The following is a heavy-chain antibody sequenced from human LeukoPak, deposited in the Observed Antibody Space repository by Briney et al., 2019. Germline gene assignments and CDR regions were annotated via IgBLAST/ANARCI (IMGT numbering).Heavy chain of an antibody. CDR3: ARGPNTHYYGSGSYVY. Sequence: SETLSLTCSVSGGSISSSSYSWGWIRQPPGRGLEWIGNIYYTGSTYYSPSLKSRVTVSVDRSKNQFSLKLSSVTAADTAVYYCARGPNTHYYGSGSYVYWGQGTLVTVSS. CDR1: GGSISSSSYS. J-gene: IGHJ4*02. CDR2: IYYTGST. D-gene: IGHD3-10*01. V-gene: IGHV4-39*02.